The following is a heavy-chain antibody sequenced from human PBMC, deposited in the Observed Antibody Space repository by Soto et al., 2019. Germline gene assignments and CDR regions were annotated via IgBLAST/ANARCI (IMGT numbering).Heavy chain of an antibody. CDR3: ATKGYPPRDFWSGYDPPRSTYYFDY. CDR1: GYTLTELS. V-gene: IGHV1-24*01. D-gene: IGHD3-3*01. CDR2: FDPEDGET. Sequence: ASVKVSCKVSGYTLTELSMHWVRQAPGKGLEWMGGFDPEDGETIYAQKFQGRVTMTEDTSTDTAYMELSSLRSEDTAVYYCATKGYPPRDFWSGYDPPRSTYYFDYWGQGTLVTVSS. J-gene: IGHJ4*02.